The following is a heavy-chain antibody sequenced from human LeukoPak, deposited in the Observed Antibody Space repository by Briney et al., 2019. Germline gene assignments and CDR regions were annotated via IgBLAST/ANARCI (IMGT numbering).Heavy chain of an antibody. Sequence: SETLSLTCAVYGGSFSGYYWSWIRQPTGKGLEWIGEINHSGSTNYNPSLESRVTISVDTSKNQFSLKLSSVTAADTAVYYCARDRVGATAGFDYWGQGTLVTVSS. CDR2: INHSGST. J-gene: IGHJ4*02. CDR1: GGSFSGYY. CDR3: ARDRVGATAGFDY. V-gene: IGHV4-34*01. D-gene: IGHD1-26*01.